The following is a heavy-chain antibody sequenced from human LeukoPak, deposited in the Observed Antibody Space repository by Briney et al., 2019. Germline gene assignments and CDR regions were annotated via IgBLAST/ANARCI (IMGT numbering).Heavy chain of an antibody. Sequence: GGSLRLSCAASGFSFSSYEMNWVRQAPGKGLEWVSYISSSGSTINYADSEKGRFTISRDNAKNSLYLQMNSLRAEDTAVYYCARWAYFDYWGQGTLVTVSS. CDR2: ISSSGSTI. V-gene: IGHV3-48*03. J-gene: IGHJ4*02. D-gene: IGHD4-23*01. CDR1: GFSFSSYE. CDR3: ARWAYFDY.